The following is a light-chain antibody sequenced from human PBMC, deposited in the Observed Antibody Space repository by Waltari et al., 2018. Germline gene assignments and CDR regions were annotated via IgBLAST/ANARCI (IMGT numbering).Light chain of an antibody. CDR2: GAS. J-gene: IGKJ1*01. CDR3: QHHFRLPAT. V-gene: IGKV3-20*01. CDR1: QSISRY. Sequence: IMLTQSPGTLSLSPGERATLSCRASQSISRYLAWYQQKPGQAPRLIIYGASTRATGIPDRFIGSGSGTDFSLTISGLEPEDSAVYYCQHHFRLPATFGQGTKVEIK.